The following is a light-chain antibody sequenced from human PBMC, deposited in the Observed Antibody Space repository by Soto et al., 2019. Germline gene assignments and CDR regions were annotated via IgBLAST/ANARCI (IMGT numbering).Light chain of an antibody. CDR2: EVS. Sequence: QSVLTQPASVSGSPGQSITISCTGTSWDVGGYNDVSWYQQHPDKAPKLMIYEVSNRPSGVSNRFSGSKSGNTASLTISGLQAEDEADYYCSSYTINNFYVFGTGTKVTVL. CDR3: SSYTINNFYV. V-gene: IGLV2-14*01. CDR1: SWDVGGYND. J-gene: IGLJ1*01.